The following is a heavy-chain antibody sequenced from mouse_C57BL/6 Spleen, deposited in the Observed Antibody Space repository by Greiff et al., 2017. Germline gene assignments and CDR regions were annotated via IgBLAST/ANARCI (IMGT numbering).Heavy chain of an antibody. CDR1: GYTFTSYG. Sequence: VHLMESGAELARPGASVKLSCKASGYTFTSYGISWVKQRTGQGLEWIGEIYPRSGNTYYNEKFKGKATLTADKSSSTAYMELRSLTSEDSAVYFCARRRDYDEDFDVWGTGTTVTVSS. J-gene: IGHJ1*03. CDR3: ARRRDYDEDFDV. V-gene: IGHV1-81*01. D-gene: IGHD2-4*01. CDR2: IYPRSGNT.